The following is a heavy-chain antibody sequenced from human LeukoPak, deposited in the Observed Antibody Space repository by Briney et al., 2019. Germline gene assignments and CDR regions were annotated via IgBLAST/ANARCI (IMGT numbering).Heavy chain of an antibody. CDR2: VYPCDSDT. D-gene: IGHD6-13*01. J-gene: IGHJ4*02. CDR3: ARQSAAAGLDY. Sequence: GEALKISCKGSGYSFTSYWIGWVRQMPGKGLEWMGIVYPCDSDTRYSPSFQSHVTISADKPLSTSDLQWSSLKASDPDMYYCARQSAAAGLDYWGQGTLVAVSS. V-gene: IGHV5-51*01. CDR1: GYSFTSYW.